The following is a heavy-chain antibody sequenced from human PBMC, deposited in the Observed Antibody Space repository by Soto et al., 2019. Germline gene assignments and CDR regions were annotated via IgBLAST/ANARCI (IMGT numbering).Heavy chain of an antibody. J-gene: IGHJ4*02. V-gene: IGHV5-51*01. CDR1: GYSFTSYW. CDR2: IYPGDSDT. D-gene: IGHD2-2*01. Sequence: GESLKISCKGSGYSFTSYWIGWVRQMPGKGLEWMGIIYPGDSDTRYSPSFQGQVAISADKSISTAYLQWSSLKASDTAMYYCARLPSYQLHVIAYDYWGQGTLVTVSS. CDR3: ARLPSYQLHVIAYDY.